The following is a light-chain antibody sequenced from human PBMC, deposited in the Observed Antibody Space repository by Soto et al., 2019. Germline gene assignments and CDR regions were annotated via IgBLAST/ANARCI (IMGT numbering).Light chain of an antibody. Sequence: DIVLTQSPDSLAVSLGERANINCKSSQSVLHSSNNKNYLAWYQQKPGQPPELLMYWASFRESGVPDRFSGSGSGTEFTLTISSLQAEDVAVYYCQQYYSTPLTFGGGTKVEIK. CDR3: QQYYSTPLT. CDR1: QSVLHSSNNKNY. V-gene: IGKV4-1*01. CDR2: WAS. J-gene: IGKJ4*01.